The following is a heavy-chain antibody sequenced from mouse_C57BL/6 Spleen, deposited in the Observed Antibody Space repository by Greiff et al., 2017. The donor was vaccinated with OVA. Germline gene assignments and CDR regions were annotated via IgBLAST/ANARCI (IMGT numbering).Heavy chain of an antibody. CDR3: TKRWYYYAMDY. D-gene: IGHD2-3*01. CDR2: IDPETGGT. J-gene: IGHJ4*01. CDR1: GYTFTDYE. Sequence: VQLVESGAELVRSGASVTLSCKASGYTFTDYEMHWVKQTPVHGLEWIGAIDPETGGTAYNQKFKGKAILTADKSSSTAYMELRSLTSEDSAVYYCTKRWYYYAMDYWGQGTSVTVSS. V-gene: IGHV1-15*01.